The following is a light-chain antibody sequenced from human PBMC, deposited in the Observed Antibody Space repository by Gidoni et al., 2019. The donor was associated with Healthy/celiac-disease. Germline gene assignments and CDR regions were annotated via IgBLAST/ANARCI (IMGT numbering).Light chain of an antibody. CDR3: CSYAGSSTYVV. V-gene: IGLV2-23*01. CDR1: NSDVGSYNL. J-gene: IGLJ2*01. Sequence: HSPLTQPASLSGSPGRSITSSCTGTNSDVGSYNLVSWYQQHPGKAPKLMIYEGSKRPSGVSNRFSGSKSGNTASLTISGLQAEDEADYYCCSYAGSSTYVVFGGGTKLTVL. CDR2: EGS.